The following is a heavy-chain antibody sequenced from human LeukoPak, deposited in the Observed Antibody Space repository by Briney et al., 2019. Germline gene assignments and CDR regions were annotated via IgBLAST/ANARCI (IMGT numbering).Heavy chain of an antibody. J-gene: IGHJ5*02. D-gene: IGHD3-9*01. CDR1: GYSISSGYY. V-gene: IGHV4-38-2*01. Sequence: SETLSLTCAVSGYSISSGYYWGWIRQPPGKGLEGIGSIYHSGSTCYNPSLKSRVTISVDTSKNQFSLKLSSVTAADTAVYYCARGYFDWLNWFDPWGQGTLVTVSS. CDR2: IYHSGST. CDR3: ARGYFDWLNWFDP.